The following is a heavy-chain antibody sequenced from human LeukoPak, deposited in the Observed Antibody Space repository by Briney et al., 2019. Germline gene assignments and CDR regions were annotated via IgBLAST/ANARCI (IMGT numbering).Heavy chain of an antibody. CDR2: IKEDESAK. D-gene: IGHD3-16*01. J-gene: IGHJ4*02. CDR3: ARAVDVADY. V-gene: IGHV3-7*01. Sequence: GGSLRLSCVASGCIFTDHWMSWVRQAPGKGLDWVADIKEDESAKFYADSVRGRFTISRDNAKNSVYLEMNNLRVEDTAVYYCARAVDVADYWGRGTLVTVSS. CDR1: GCIFTDHW.